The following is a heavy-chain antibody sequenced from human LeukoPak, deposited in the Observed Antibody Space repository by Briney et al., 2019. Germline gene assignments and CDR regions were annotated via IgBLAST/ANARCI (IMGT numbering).Heavy chain of an antibody. J-gene: IGHJ4*02. Sequence: ASVKVSCKASGYIFTNYGINWARQATGQGLEWMEGISTYNGKTNYAQNLQGRVTMTTDTSTNTAYMELRSLRSDDTAVYFCARADCGGDCYSFDYWGQGALVTVSS. CDR2: ISTYNGKT. CDR1: GYIFTNYG. V-gene: IGHV1-18*01. D-gene: IGHD2-21*02. CDR3: ARADCGGDCYSFDY.